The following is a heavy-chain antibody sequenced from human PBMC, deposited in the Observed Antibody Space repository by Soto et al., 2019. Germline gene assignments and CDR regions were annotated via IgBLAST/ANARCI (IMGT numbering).Heavy chain of an antibody. CDR3: ARDCHNWNYFDY. CDR2: IGGSGGST. J-gene: IGHJ4*02. CDR1: GFTFSSYA. D-gene: IGHD1-20*01. Sequence: HPGGSLRLSCAASGFTFSSYAMNWVRQAPGKGLEWVSAIGGSGGSTYYADSVKGRFTISRDNSKNTLYLQMNSLRAEDTAVYYCARDCHNWNYFDYWGQGTLVTVSS. V-gene: IGHV3-23*01.